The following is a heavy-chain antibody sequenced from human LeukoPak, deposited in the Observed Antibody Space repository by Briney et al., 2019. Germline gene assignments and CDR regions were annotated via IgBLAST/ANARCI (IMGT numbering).Heavy chain of an antibody. V-gene: IGHV1-69*04. CDR1: GYTFTSYA. J-gene: IGHJ6*02. CDR3: SRGLNGYYESGGGMDV. D-gene: IGHD3-22*01. Sequence: ASVKVSCKASGYTFTSYAMNWVRQAPGQGLEWMGRIIPLLNIVNYAPKFQDRVTITADKSTNTAYMELSSLRPGDTAVFYCSRGLNGYYESGGGMDVWGQGTTVTVSS. CDR2: IIPLLNIV.